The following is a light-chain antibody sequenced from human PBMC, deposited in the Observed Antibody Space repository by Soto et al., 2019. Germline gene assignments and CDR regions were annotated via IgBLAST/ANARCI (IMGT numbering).Light chain of an antibody. V-gene: IGLV1-44*01. CDR3: AAWDDSMNGYV. J-gene: IGLJ1*01. CDR2: RNT. Sequence: QSVLTQPPSASGTPGQRVTISCSGSSSNIGSNTVKWYQQQTGPTTKLLIYRNTQRPSGVPDRFPGSKSGTSASLAISGLQSEDEADYYCAAWDDSMNGYVFGTGTNATVL. CDR1: SSNIGSNT.